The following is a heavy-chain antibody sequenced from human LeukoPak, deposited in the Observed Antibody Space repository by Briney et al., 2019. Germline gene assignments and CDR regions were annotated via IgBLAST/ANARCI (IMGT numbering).Heavy chain of an antibody. CDR1: GYSISSGYY. V-gene: IGHV4-38-2*02. CDR2: IYYSGST. D-gene: IGHD3-10*01. CDR3: ARDRGGSGAPDAFDI. J-gene: IGHJ3*02. Sequence: SETLSLTCAVSGYSISSGYYWGWIRQPPGKGLEWIGSIYYSGSTYYNPSLKSRISISVDSSKKQFSLRLSSVTAADTAVYYCARDRGGSGAPDAFDIWGQGIMVTVSS.